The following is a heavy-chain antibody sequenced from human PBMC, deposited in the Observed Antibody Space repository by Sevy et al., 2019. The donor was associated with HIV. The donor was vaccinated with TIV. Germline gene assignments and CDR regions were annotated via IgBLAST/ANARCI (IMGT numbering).Heavy chain of an antibody. Sequence: GGSLRLSCAASGFTFSSYWMSWVRQAPGKPLEWVANIKEDDTVKYYVDSVKGRFTIFRDNGRNLVYLVMNNLRVEDTALYYCVRAIQSEGSFWGQGTLVTVSS. CDR3: VRAIQSEGSF. D-gene: IGHD2-2*02. V-gene: IGHV3-7*04. J-gene: IGHJ4*02. CDR2: IKEDDTVK. CDR1: GFTFSSYW.